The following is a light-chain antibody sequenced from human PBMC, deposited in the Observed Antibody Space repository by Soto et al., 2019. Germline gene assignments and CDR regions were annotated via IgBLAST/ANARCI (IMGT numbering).Light chain of an antibody. J-gene: IGKJ1*01. CDR1: QTITSY. CDR2: AAS. Sequence: DIQMTQSPSSLSASVGDRVTITCRASQTITSYFNWYQQKPGKAPKLMIYAASSLQSGVPSRFSGSGSGTDFTLTITSLQPEDFATYYCQQTYSALITFGQGTKVDIK. V-gene: IGKV1-39*01. CDR3: QQTYSALIT.